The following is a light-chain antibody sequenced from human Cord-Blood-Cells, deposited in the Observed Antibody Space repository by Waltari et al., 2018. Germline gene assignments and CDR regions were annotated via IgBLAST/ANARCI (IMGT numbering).Light chain of an antibody. V-gene: IGKV2-24*01. CDR2: KIS. CDR1: QSLVHSDRNTY. Sequence: DIVMTHTPLSSPATLGQPPSISCRSSQSLVHSDRNTYLSWHQQRPRQPPRLLIYKISNRFSVVPDRFSGRGAGTDFTLKISRVEAEDVGVYYCMQATQFPHTFGQGTKLEIK. J-gene: IGKJ2*01. CDR3: MQATQFPHT.